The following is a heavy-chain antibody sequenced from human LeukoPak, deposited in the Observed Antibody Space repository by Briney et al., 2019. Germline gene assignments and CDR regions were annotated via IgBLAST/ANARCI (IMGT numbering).Heavy chain of an antibody. J-gene: IGHJ4*02. CDR2: ISSSSSYI. Sequence: GGSLRLSCAASGFTFSSYSMNWVRQAPGKGLEWVSSISSSSSYIYYADSVKGRFTISRDNAKNSLYLQMNSLRAEDTAVHYCEAYCGGDCYPRGLDYWGQGILVTVSS. D-gene: IGHD2-21*02. V-gene: IGHV3-21*01. CDR1: GFTFSSYS. CDR3: EAYCGGDCYPRGLDY.